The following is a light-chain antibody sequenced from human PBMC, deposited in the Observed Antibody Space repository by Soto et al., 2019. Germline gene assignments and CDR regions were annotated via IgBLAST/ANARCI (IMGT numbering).Light chain of an antibody. J-gene: IGLJ3*02. Sequence: QSALTQPRSVSGSPGQSVTISCTASGRGVGGFTYVSWYQQHPGKAPKLLIYDVSQRPSGVPDRFSGSKSGYTASLTISGLQAEDEADYYCCSYAGSYSWVFGGGTKLTVL. CDR2: DVS. V-gene: IGLV2-11*01. CDR1: GRGVGGFTY. CDR3: CSYAGSYSWV.